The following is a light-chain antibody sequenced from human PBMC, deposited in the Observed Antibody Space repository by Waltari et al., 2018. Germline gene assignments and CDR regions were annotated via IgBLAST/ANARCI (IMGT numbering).Light chain of an antibody. CDR3: ASFISSTSGV. Sequence: QSALTQPDSVSGSPGQTITISCTGTSSDVGDYKYVSWDQQYPGKAPKVIIYDAINRPSGVSNRFSGSKSGNSASLTISGLQAEDEAHYFCASFISSTSGVFGGGTRLTVL. CDR1: SSDVGDYKY. J-gene: IGLJ2*01. V-gene: IGLV2-14*03. CDR2: DAI.